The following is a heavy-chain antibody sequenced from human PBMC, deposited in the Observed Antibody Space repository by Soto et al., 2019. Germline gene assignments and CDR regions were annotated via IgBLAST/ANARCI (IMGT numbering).Heavy chain of an antibody. CDR2: IYPGDSDT. Sequence: GESLKISCKGSGYNFNTYWIGWVRQMPGKGLEWMAIIYPGDSDTRYSPSFEGQVTLSIDRSISAAYLQWSSLTASDTANYYCATQTVSYVYIVSSKTRGYLDHWGQGTLVTVSS. CDR1: GYNFNTYW. CDR3: ATQTVSYVYIVSSKTRGYLDH. J-gene: IGHJ4*02. D-gene: IGHD5-12*01. V-gene: IGHV5-51*01.